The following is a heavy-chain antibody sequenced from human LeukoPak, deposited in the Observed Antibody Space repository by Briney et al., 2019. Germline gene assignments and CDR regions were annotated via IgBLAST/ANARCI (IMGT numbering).Heavy chain of an antibody. CDR1: GFTFSSYE. Sequence: GGSLRLSCAASGFTFSSYEMNWVRQAPGKGLEWVSYISSSGSTIYYADSVKGRFTISRDNSKNTLYLQMNSLRVEDTAVYYCAGGLMVLDYWGQGTLVTVSS. J-gene: IGHJ4*02. V-gene: IGHV3-48*03. D-gene: IGHD3-16*01. CDR3: AGGLMVLDY. CDR2: ISSSGSTI.